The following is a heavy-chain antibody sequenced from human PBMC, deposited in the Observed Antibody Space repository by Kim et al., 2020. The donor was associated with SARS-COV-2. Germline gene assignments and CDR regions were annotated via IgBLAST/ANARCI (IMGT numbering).Heavy chain of an antibody. CDR2: IKSKTDGGTT. CDR3: TTDFPLDGDYGCY. D-gene: IGHD4-17*01. Sequence: GGSLRLSCAAYGFTFSNAWMTWVRQAPGKGLEWVGRIKSKTDGGTTDYAAPVKGRFTIPRDDSKNTLYLQMSSLKTEDTAVYYCTTDFPLDGDYGCYWGQGTLVTVSS. J-gene: IGHJ4*02. CDR1: GFTFSNAW. V-gene: IGHV3-15*01.